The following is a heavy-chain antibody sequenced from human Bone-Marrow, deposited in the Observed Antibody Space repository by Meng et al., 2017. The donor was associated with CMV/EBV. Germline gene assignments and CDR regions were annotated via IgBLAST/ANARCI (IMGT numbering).Heavy chain of an antibody. CDR1: GGTFSSYA. Sequence: SVKVSCKASGGTFSSYAISWVRQAPGQGLEWMGGIIPIFGTANYAQKFQGRVTITTDESTSTAYMELSSLRSEDTAVYYCARGGDFWSGHYYYYYGMDVWGQGTTVTVYS. J-gene: IGHJ6*01. V-gene: IGHV1-69*05. D-gene: IGHD3-3*01. CDR2: IIPIFGTA. CDR3: ARGGDFWSGHYYYYYGMDV.